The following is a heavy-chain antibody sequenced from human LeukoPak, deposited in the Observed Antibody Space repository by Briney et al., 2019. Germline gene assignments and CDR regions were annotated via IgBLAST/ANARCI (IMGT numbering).Heavy chain of an antibody. V-gene: IGHV3-21*01. J-gene: IGHJ6*02. CDR1: GFTFSSYS. D-gene: IGHD6-13*01. CDR2: ISSRGSYI. CDR3: ARDNSSSWYTGYYYYYYGMDV. Sequence: SGGSLRLSCAASGFTFSSYSMNWVRQAPGKGLEWASSISSRGSYIYYADSVKGRFTISRDNAKNSLYLQMNSLRAEDTAVYYCARDNSSSWYTGYYYYYYGMDVWGQGTTVTVSS.